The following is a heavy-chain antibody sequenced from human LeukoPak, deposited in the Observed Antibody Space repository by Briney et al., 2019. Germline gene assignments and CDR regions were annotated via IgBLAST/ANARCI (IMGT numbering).Heavy chain of an antibody. CDR2: ISGDGSVT. V-gene: IGHV3-43*02. D-gene: IGHD2-21*01. CDR3: GKDGPVISY. CDR1: GFAFDDFG. Sequence: GGSLRLSCAASGFAFDDFGMHWVRQAPGRGLEWVSFISGDGSVTYYTDSLKGRFTVSRDNSKNSLYLQMGSLRAEDTALYYCGKDGPVISYWGQGTVVTVSS. J-gene: IGHJ4*01.